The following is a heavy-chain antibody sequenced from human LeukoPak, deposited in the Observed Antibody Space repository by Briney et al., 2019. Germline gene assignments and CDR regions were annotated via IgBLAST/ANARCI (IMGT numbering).Heavy chain of an antibody. CDR1: GGSISNYY. V-gene: IGHV4-59*01. CDR2: VYYTGST. CDR3: ARGAMATTPFFDY. D-gene: IGHD5-24*01. Sequence: SETLSLTCPVSGGSISNYYYWTWMRQPPGEGLEWIGYVYYTGSTNFNPSLKSRVTMSLDTSRNQFSLKLTSLTAADTAVYYCARGAMATTPFFDYWDQGTMVTVSS. J-gene: IGHJ4*02.